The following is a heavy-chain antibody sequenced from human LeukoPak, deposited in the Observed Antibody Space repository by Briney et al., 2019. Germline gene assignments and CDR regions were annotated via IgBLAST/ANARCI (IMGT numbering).Heavy chain of an antibody. CDR1: GYTFTSYG. V-gene: IGHV1-46*01. J-gene: IGHJ4*02. Sequence: GASEKISCKASGYTFTSYGISWVRQAPGHGLEWMGMINPSGGSTSYAQKFQGRVTMTRDTSTSTVYLELSSLRSEDTAVYYCARAYSTSSPFDYWGQGTLVTVSS. D-gene: IGHD6-6*01. CDR3: ARAYSTSSPFDY. CDR2: INPSGGST.